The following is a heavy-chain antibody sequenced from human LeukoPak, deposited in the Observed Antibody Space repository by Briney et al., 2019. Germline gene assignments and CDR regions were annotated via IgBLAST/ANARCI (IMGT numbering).Heavy chain of an antibody. J-gene: IGHJ4*02. CDR2: ITSSRSDI. CDR1: GFNFSTHS. CDR3: ARVRDGLGWGDFDY. D-gene: IGHD3-10*01. V-gene: IGHV3-21*01. Sequence: GGSLRLSRAASGFNFSTHSMNGVRQAPGKGLEWVSCITSSRSDIYHADSVKGRFTISSDNAKNSLYLQMSSLRADDTAVFTCARVRDGLGWGDFDYWGQGTLVTVSS.